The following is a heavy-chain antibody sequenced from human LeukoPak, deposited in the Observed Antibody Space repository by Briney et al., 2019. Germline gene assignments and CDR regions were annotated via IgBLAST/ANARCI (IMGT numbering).Heavy chain of an antibody. J-gene: IGHJ4*02. CDR2: ISYDGSNK. CDR3: AKSDDIVATSYDY. D-gene: IGHD5-12*01. V-gene: IGHV3-30*18. Sequence: GGSLRLSCAASGFTFSSYGMHWVRQAPGKGLEWVAVISYDGSNKYYADSVKGRFTISRDNSKNTLYLQMNSLRAKDTAVYYCAKSDDIVATSYDYWGQGTLVTVSS. CDR1: GFTFSSYG.